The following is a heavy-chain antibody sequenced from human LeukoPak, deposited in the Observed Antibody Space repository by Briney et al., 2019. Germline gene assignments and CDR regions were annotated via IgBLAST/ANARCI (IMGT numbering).Heavy chain of an antibody. CDR3: ARDSGVKDSSSSQEFDY. CDR1: GFTFSSYS. D-gene: IGHD6-6*01. Sequence: GGSLRLSCAASGFTFSSYSMNWVRQAPGKGLEWVSSISSSSSYIYYADSVKGRFTISRDNAKNSLYLQMNSLRAEDTVVYYCARDSGVKDSSSSQEFDYWGQGTLVTVSS. CDR2: ISSSSSYI. V-gene: IGHV3-21*01. J-gene: IGHJ4*02.